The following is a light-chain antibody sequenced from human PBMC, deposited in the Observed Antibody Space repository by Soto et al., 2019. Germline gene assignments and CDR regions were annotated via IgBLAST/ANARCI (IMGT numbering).Light chain of an antibody. CDR3: SSYTSSSTPYV. Sequence: QSVLTQPASVSGSPGQSITISCTGTSIDVGGYNYVSWYQQHPGKAPKLMIYDVSNRPSGVSNRFSGSKSGNTASLTISGLQAEDEADYYCSSYTSSSTPYVFGTGTKVPVL. V-gene: IGLV2-14*01. CDR2: DVS. CDR1: SIDVGGYNY. J-gene: IGLJ1*01.